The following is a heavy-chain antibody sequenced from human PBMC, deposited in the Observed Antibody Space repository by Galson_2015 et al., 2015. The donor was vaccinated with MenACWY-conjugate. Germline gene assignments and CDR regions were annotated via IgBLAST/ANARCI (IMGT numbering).Heavy chain of an antibody. V-gene: IGHV4-31*03. D-gene: IGHD3-10*01. CDR2: IFSGGST. CDR1: GGSIRSGGYY. Sequence: TLSLTCTVSGGSIRSGGYYWSWIRQHPGKGLEWSGFIFSGGSTYNNPSLKSRLPLSGAPSGTRFSMDLRSVTAADTAVYYCARKSGSGSYYEASFDYWGQGTLVTVSS. CDR3: ARKSGSGSYYEASFDY. J-gene: IGHJ4*02.